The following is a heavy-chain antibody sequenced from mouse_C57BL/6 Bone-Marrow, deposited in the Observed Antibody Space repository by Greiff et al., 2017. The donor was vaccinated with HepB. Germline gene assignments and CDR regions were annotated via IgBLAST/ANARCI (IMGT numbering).Heavy chain of an antibody. CDR1: GFTFSDYY. CDR2: ISNGGGST. CDR3: AKVYSNWWYFDV. J-gene: IGHJ1*03. Sequence: EVQGVESGGGLVQPGGSLKLSCAASGFTFSDYYMYWVRQTPEKRLEWVAYISNGGGSTYYPDTVKGRFTISRDNAKNTLYLQMSRLKSEDTAMYYCAKVYSNWWYFDVWGTGTTVTVSS. D-gene: IGHD2-5*01. V-gene: IGHV5-12*01.